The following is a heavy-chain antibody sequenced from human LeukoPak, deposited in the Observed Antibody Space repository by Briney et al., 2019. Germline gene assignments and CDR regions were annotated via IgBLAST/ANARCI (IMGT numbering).Heavy chain of an antibody. CDR2: ISAYNGNT. V-gene: IGHV1-18*01. J-gene: IGHJ5*02. Sequence: ASVKVSCKASGYTFTSYGISWVRQAPGQGLEWMGWISAYNGNTNYAQKLQGRVTMTTDTSTSTAYMELRSLRSDDTAVCYCARRQGYCTNGVCYENWFDPWGQGTLVTVSS. CDR3: ARRQGYCTNGVCYENWFDP. CDR1: GYTFTSYG. D-gene: IGHD2-8*01.